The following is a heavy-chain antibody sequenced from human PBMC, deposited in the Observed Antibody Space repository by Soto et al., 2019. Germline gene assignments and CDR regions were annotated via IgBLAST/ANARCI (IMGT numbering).Heavy chain of an antibody. CDR2: IYYSGST. CDR1: GGSISSYY. CDR3: ARGIFKSSWFDP. V-gene: IGHV4-59*01. D-gene: IGHD3-9*01. Sequence: SETLSFTCTVSGGSISSYYWSWIRQPPEKGLEWIGYIYYSGSTNYNPPLKSRVTISVDTSKNQFSLKLSSVTAADTAVYYCARGIFKSSWFDPWGQGTLVTVSS. J-gene: IGHJ5*02.